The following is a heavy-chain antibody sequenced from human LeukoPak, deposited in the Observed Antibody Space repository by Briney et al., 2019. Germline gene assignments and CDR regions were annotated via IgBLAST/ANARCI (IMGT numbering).Heavy chain of an antibody. CDR2: INPNSGGT. V-gene: IGHV1-2*02. Sequence: GASVKVSCKASGYTFTGYYMHWVRQAPGQGLEWMGWINPNSGGTNYAQKFQGRVTMTRDTSISTAYMELSRLRSDDTAVYYCAREVLHYYDSSGPGYWGQGTLVTVSS. D-gene: IGHD3-22*01. CDR1: GYTFTGYY. J-gene: IGHJ4*02. CDR3: AREVLHYYDSSGPGY.